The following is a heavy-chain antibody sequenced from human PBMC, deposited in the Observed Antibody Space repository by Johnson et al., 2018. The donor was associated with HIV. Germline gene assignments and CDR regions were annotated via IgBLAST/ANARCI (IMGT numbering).Heavy chain of an antibody. D-gene: IGHD2-21*01. CDR2: INEDGSEK. V-gene: IGHV3-7*05. CDR1: GFTFSSYW. Sequence: MQLVESGGGLVQPGGSLRLSCAASGFTFSSYWMSWVRQAPGKGLEWVANINEDGSEKYYVDSVKGRFTISRDNAKNSLYLQMNSLRAEDTAVYYCAKEGGARDHDAFDIWGQGTMVTVSS. J-gene: IGHJ3*02. CDR3: AKEGGARDHDAFDI.